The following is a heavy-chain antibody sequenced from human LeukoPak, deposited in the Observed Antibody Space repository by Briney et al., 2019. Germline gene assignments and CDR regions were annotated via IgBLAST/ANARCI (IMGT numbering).Heavy chain of an antibody. CDR1: GGSISSGGYS. D-gene: IGHD6-6*01. V-gene: IGHV4-31*03. J-gene: IGHJ5*02. CDR3: ARDGGYSSSSLFFQFNWFDP. CDR2: IYFSGST. Sequence: PSQTLSLTCTVSGGSISSGGYSWNWIRQHPGKGLEWIGYIYFSGSTYYNPSLKSRVTISADTSKNQFSLRLSSVTAADTAVYYCARDGGYSSSSLFFQFNWFDPWGRGTLVTVSS.